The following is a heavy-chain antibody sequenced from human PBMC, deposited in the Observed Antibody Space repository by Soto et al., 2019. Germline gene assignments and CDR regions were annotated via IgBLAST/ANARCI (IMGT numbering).Heavy chain of an antibody. V-gene: IGHV4-4*02. CDR1: GGSISSSNW. CDR3: ARGRIAAAGTIGLDY. D-gene: IGHD6-13*01. Sequence: PSETLSLTCAVSGGSISSSNWWSWVRQPPGKGLEWIGEIYHSGSTNYNPSLKSRVTISVDKSKNQFSLKLSSVTAADTAVYYCARGRIAAAGTIGLDYWGQGTLVTVSS. CDR2: IYHSGST. J-gene: IGHJ4*02.